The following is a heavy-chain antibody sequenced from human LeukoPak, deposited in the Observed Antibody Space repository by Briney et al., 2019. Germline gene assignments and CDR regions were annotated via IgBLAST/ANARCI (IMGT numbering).Heavy chain of an antibody. V-gene: IGHV1-8*02. J-gene: IGHJ4*02. CDR1: GYTFKNYD. CDR2: MNPNSGNT. Sequence: EASVKVSCKASGYTFKNYDINRVRQATGQGLEWMGWMNPNSGNTGFAQKFQDRVSMTRDTSINTAYMELTSLRSGDTAVYYCARATPGGLHGYSFDYWGQGTVVTVYS. CDR3: ARATPGGLHGYSFDY. D-gene: IGHD5-24*01.